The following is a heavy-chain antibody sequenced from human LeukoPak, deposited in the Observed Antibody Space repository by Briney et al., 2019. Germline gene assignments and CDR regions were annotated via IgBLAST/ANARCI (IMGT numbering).Heavy chain of an antibody. CDR3: AKSNGYGLVDI. D-gene: IGHD3-10*01. CDR2: INHSGST. CDR1: GGSFSGYY. J-gene: IGHJ3*02. V-gene: IGHV4-34*01. Sequence: SETLSLTCAVYGGSFSGYYWSWIRQPPGKGLEWIGEINHSGSTNYNPSLKSRVTISLDTSKNQFSLKLTSVTAADTAIYYCAKSNGYGLVDIWGQGTMVTVSS.